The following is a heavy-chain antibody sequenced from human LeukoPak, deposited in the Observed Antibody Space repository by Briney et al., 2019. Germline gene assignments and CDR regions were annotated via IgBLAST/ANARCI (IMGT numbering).Heavy chain of an antibody. Sequence: GGSLRHSCAASGITFSRYWMTWVRQAPGKGPEWVATIKQDGSEKYYVDSVKGRFTISRDNTKNSLYLQVNTLRAEDTAVYYCTRGGQSSSWFWIDWGRGTQVTVSS. V-gene: IGHV3-7*01. D-gene: IGHD6-19*01. J-gene: IGHJ4*02. CDR2: IKQDGSEK. CDR3: TRGGQSSSWFWID. CDR1: GITFSRYW.